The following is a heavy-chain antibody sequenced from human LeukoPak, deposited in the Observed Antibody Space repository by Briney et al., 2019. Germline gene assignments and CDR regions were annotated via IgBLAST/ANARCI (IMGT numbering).Heavy chain of an antibody. Sequence: SQTLSLTCAVSGGSISSGSYYWSWIRQPAGKGLEWIGRIYTSGSTNYNPSLKSRVTISVDTSKNQFSLKLSSVTAADTAVYYCARAAASYCGGDCYNHDAFDIWGQGTMVTVSS. V-gene: IGHV4-61*02. D-gene: IGHD2-21*02. CDR3: ARAAASYCGGDCYNHDAFDI. J-gene: IGHJ3*02. CDR1: GGSISSGSYY. CDR2: IYTSGST.